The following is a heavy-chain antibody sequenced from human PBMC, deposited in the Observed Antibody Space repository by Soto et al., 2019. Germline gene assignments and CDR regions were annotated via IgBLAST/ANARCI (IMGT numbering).Heavy chain of an antibody. CDR2: INPYGGDT. J-gene: IGHJ4*02. V-gene: IGHV1-46*01. Sequence: QVQLVQSGAEVKKPGASVKVSCKASGYTFTYYHVHWVRQAPGQGLEWMGIINPYGGDTTYAQKFQGRVTMTRDTSTSTVYMELSSLRSEDTALYYCARAPYTSGLLCYLDYWGQGTLVTVSS. D-gene: IGHD5-18*01. CDR1: GYTFTYYH. CDR3: ARAPYTSGLLCYLDY.